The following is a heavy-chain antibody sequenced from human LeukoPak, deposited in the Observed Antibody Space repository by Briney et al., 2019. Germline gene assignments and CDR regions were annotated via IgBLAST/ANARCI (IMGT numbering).Heavy chain of an antibody. Sequence: ETLSLTCTVSGGSISSSSYYWGWIRQPPGKGLEWIGSIYYSGSTYYNPSLKSRVTISVDTSKNQFSLKLSSVTAADTAVYYCAREGSPYYDFWSGYSTYAFDIWGQGTMVTVSS. CDR2: IYYSGST. J-gene: IGHJ3*02. V-gene: IGHV4-39*07. CDR1: GGSISSSSYY. D-gene: IGHD3-3*01. CDR3: AREGSPYYDFWSGYSTYAFDI.